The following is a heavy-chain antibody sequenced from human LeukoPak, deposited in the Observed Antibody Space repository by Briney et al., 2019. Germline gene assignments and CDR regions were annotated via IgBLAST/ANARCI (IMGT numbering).Heavy chain of an antibody. V-gene: IGHV3-23*01. CDR1: GFTFNIYV. Sequence: PGGSLRLSCAASGFTFNIYVLTWVRQAPGKGLEWVSSISGSGDTTYYADSVKGRFTIPRDNSKNLLYLKMTDLRVDDTAVYYCAKASVISSFDYWGQGALVTVSS. D-gene: IGHD3-16*02. J-gene: IGHJ4*02. CDR2: ISGSGDTT. CDR3: AKASVISSFDY.